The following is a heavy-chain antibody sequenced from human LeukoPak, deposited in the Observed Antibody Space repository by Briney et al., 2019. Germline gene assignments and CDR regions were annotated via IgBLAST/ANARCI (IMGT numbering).Heavy chain of an antibody. Sequence: SETLSLTCSISGASITGGAYYWAWLRQPPGKGLEWIGSVYYSGTINYNPSLKGRVSISRDMSKNQFSLNLNSVNATDTAVYYCARRDYAAWFDPWGQGTLVTVSS. V-gene: IGHV4-39*07. D-gene: IGHD4/OR15-4a*01. J-gene: IGHJ5*02. CDR2: VYYSGTI. CDR1: GASITGGAYY. CDR3: ARRDYAAWFDP.